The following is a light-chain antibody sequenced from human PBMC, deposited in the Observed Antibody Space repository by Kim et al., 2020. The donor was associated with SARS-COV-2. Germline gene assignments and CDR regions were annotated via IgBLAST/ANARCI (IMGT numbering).Light chain of an antibody. V-gene: IGLV10-54*01. J-gene: IGLJ3*02. CDR1: SNNVGYQG. CDR3: SAWDSSLSGWV. CDR2: RNN. Sequence: QAGLTQPPSVSKDLRQTATLTCTGNSNNVGYQGVTWLQQHQGHPPKLLSYRNNKRPSGISERLSASRSGSTASLTITGLQPGDEADYYCSAWDSSLSGWVFGGGTRLTVL.